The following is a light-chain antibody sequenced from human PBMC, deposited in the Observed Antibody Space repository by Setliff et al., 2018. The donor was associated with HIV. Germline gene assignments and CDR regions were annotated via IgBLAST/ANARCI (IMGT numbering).Light chain of an antibody. CDR1: SSDVGGHNH. CDR2: EVT. CDR3: SSYSTTNTWV. V-gene: IGLV2-14*01. Sequence: ALTQPASVSGSPGQSITISCTGTSSDVGGHNHVSWYQQYPGKAPKLMIYEVTDRPSGVSSRFSGSKSGNTASLTISGLQAEDEADYHCSSYSTTNTWVFGGGTKVTVL. J-gene: IGLJ3*02.